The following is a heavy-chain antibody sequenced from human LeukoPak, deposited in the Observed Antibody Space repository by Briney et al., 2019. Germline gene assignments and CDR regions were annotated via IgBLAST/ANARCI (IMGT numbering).Heavy chain of an antibody. CDR2: ISAYNGNT. V-gene: IGHV1-18*01. CDR3: ARVKSHGSYLIFDY. J-gene: IGHJ4*02. D-gene: IGHD1-26*01. CDR1: GYTFSSYG. Sequence: ASVKVSCKASGYTFSSYGISWLRQAPGQGLEWMGWISAYNGNTNYAQKLQGRVTMTTDTSTSTAYMELRSLRSDDTAVYYCARVKSHGSYLIFDYWGQGTLVTISS.